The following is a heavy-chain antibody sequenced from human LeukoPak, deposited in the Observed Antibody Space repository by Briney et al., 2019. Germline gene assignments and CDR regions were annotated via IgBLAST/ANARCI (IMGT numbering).Heavy chain of an antibody. D-gene: IGHD3-22*01. V-gene: IGHV3-33*03. Sequence: GRSLRLSCAASGFTFNSYGMHWVRQAPGKGLEGVAVIWYDGSNKYYADSVRGRFTISRDNSKNTLYLKMNSLRAEDTAVYYCAKAGDTTGYYPAYYYYMDVWGKGTTVTVSS. J-gene: IGHJ6*03. CDR3: AKAGDTTGYYPAYYYYMDV. CDR1: GFTFNSYG. CDR2: IWYDGSNK.